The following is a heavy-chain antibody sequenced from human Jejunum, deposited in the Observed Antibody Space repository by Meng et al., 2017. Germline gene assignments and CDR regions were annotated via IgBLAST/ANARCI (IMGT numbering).Heavy chain of an antibody. CDR2: TYYTSHCYN. J-gene: IGHJ4*02. Sequence: SCPGLVKPSETLSFPCALSGDIASSTVAAWTSIRQSHWRGLEWLRRTYYTSHCYNDYAVSVNSRITNNPDTSTKQISLQLNSVTPEDTAVYYSARERSYYGFLDYWGQGTLVTVSS. D-gene: IGHD1-26*01. CDR1: GDIASSTVAA. CDR3: ARERSYYGFLDY. V-gene: IGHV6-1*01.